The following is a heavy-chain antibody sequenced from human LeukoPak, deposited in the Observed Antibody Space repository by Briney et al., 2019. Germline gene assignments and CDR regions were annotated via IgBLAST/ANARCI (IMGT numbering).Heavy chain of an antibody. Sequence: GGSLRLSCAASGFTLKNFIISWVRQAPGKGLEWVSTISGGDDTTFYADSVKGRFTISRDDSKNTAYLQMNSLKTEDTAVYYCTRQYGSMEWGQGTLVTVSS. J-gene: IGHJ4*02. CDR1: GFTLKNFI. CDR2: ISGGDDTT. V-gene: IGHV3-23*01. CDR3: TRQYGSME. D-gene: IGHD4-11*01.